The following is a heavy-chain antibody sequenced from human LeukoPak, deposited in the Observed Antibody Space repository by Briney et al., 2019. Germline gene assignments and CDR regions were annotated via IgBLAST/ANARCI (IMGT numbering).Heavy chain of an antibody. J-gene: IGHJ3*02. CDR1: GFTFSSYW. CDR3: ARGHYDSTYAFDI. Sequence: GGSLRLSCAASGFTFSSYWMSWVRQAPGKGLEWVANIKQDGSEKYYVDSVKGRFTISRDNAKNSLYLQMNSLRAEDTAVYYCARGHYDSTYAFDIWGQGTTVTVSS. D-gene: IGHD3-3*01. V-gene: IGHV3-7*01. CDR2: IKQDGSEK.